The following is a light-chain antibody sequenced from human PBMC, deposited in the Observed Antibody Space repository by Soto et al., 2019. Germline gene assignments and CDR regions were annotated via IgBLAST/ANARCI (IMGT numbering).Light chain of an antibody. Sequence: QSALTQPASVSGSPGQSITISCTGTSSDVGGYNYVSWYQQHPGKAPKLMIYEVSNRPSGVSNRFSGSKSDNTASLTISGLLAEDEADYYCSSYTSSSIDYVFGTGTKLTVL. CDR1: SSDVGGYNY. J-gene: IGLJ1*01. CDR3: SSYTSSSIDYV. CDR2: EVS. V-gene: IGLV2-14*01.